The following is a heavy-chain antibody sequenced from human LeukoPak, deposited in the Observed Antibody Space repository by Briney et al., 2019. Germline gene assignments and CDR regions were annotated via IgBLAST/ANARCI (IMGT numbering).Heavy chain of an antibody. J-gene: IGHJ4*02. CDR2: IYYSGST. CDR1: GGSISSGGYY. V-gene: IGHV4-31*03. Sequence: SETLSLTCTVSGGSISSGGYYWSWIRQHPGKGLEWIGYIYYSGSTYYNPSLKSRVTISVDTSKNQFSLKLSSVTAADTAVNYCARVRRGYYYDSSGYLPFGGFDYWGQGTLVTVSS. D-gene: IGHD3-22*01. CDR3: ARVRRGYYYDSSGYLPFGGFDY.